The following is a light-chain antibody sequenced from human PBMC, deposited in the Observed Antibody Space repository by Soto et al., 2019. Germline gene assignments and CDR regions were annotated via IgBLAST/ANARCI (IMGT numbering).Light chain of an antibody. CDR1: QTVSSSY. J-gene: IGKJ1*01. CDR2: GAS. CDR3: QQYGSSPWT. Sequence: EIVLTQSPGTLSLSPGERATLSCRASQTVSSSYFAWYQQKPGQAPRLLIYGASSRAFGIPDRFSGSGSGTDFTFTISGLEPEDFAVYYCQQYGSSPWTFGQGTKVEVK. V-gene: IGKV3-20*01.